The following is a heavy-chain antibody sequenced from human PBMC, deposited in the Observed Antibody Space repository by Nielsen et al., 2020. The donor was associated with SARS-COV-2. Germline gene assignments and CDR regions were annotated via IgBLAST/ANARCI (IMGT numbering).Heavy chain of an antibody. J-gene: IGHJ3*02. CDR1: GFTFSSYG. V-gene: IGHV3-33*08. D-gene: IGHD6-13*01. CDR2: IWYDGSNK. CDR3: ARVRRRGAAAGPRHDAFDI. Sequence: GGSLRLSCAASGFTFSSYGMHWVRQAPGKGLEWVVVIWYDGSNKYYADSVKGRFTISRDNSKNTLYLQMNSLRAEDTAVYYCARVRRRGAAAGPRHDAFDIWGQGTMVTVSS.